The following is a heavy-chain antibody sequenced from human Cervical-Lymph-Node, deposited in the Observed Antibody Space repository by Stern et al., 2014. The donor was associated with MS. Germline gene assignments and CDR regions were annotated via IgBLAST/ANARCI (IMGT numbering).Heavy chain of an antibody. D-gene: IGHD4-23*01. CDR3: TRSRSYTYGAKRAWYFDL. J-gene: IGHJ2*01. Sequence: QVTLKESGPTLVKPTQTLTLTCTFSGFSFSTGEVGVGWIRQPPGKALGXLALSYWDEDKRYSPSLQGRLTITKDTSKSQVVLTMTNMDPVDTATYYCTRSRSYTYGAKRAWYFDLWGRGTHVTVAS. V-gene: IGHV2-5*02. CDR1: GFSFSTGEVG. CDR2: SYWDEDK.